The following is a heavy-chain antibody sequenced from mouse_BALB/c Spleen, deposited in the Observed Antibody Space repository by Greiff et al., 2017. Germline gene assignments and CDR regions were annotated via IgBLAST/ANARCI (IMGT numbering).Heavy chain of an antibody. J-gene: IGHJ4*01. CDR3: ARRAVVDYYAMDY. D-gene: IGHD1-1*01. Sequence: VQLQQSGAELARPGASVKLSCKASGYTFTSYWMQWVKQRPGQGLEWIGAIYPGDGDTRYTQKFKGKATLTADKSSSTAYMQLSSLASEDSAVYYCARRAVVDYYAMDYWGQGTSVTVSS. CDR2: IYPGDGDT. CDR1: GYTFTSYW. V-gene: IGHV1-87*01.